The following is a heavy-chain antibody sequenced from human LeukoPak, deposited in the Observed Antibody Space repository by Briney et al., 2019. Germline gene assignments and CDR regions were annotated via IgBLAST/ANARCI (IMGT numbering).Heavy chain of an antibody. D-gene: IGHD4-17*01. Sequence: PGGSLRLSCAASGFTFSGSAMHWVRQASGKGLEWVGRIRSKANSYATAYAASVKGRFTISRDDSKNTAYLQMNSLKTEDTAVYYCTRDLATVKGAFDIWGQGTMVTVSS. CDR3: TRDLATVKGAFDI. J-gene: IGHJ3*02. CDR2: IRSKANSYAT. V-gene: IGHV3-73*01. CDR1: GFTFSGSA.